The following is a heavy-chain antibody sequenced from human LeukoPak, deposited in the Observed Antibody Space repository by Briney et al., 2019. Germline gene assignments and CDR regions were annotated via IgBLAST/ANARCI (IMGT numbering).Heavy chain of an antibody. J-gene: IGHJ3*02. CDR2: ISSSSSTI. Sequence: GGSPRLSCAASGFTFSSYSMNWVRQAPGKGLEWVSYISSSSSTIYYADSVKGRFTISRDNAKNSLYLQMNSLRAEDTAVYYCAQTLGVPDAFDIWGQGTMVTVSS. D-gene: IGHD7-27*01. CDR3: AQTLGVPDAFDI. V-gene: IGHV3-48*01. CDR1: GFTFSSYS.